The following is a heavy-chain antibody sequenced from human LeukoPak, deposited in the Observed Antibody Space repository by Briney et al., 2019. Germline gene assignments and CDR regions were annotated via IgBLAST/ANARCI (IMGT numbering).Heavy chain of an antibody. D-gene: IGHD3-22*01. J-gene: IGHJ4*02. V-gene: IGHV3-15*01. Sequence: PGGSLRLSCAASGFTFSNAWMSWVRQAPGKGLEWVGRIKSKTDSGTTDYAAPVKGRFTISRDDSKNTLYLQMNSLKTEDTAVYYCTTDYDSSATEDYFDYWGQGTLVTVSS. CDR3: TTDYDSSATEDYFDY. CDR2: IKSKTDSGTT. CDR1: GFTFSNAW.